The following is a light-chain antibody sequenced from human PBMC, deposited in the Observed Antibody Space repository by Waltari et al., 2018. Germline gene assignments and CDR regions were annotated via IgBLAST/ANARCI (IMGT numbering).Light chain of an antibody. Sequence: QSALTQPASVSGSPGQSITISCTGTSRVVGGYNYVSWYQQHPGKAPKLMIYDVSKRPSGVSNRFSGSKSGNTASLTISGIQAEDEADYYCCSYAGSSTYVFGTGTKVTVL. CDR1: SRVVGGYNY. V-gene: IGLV2-23*02. J-gene: IGLJ1*01. CDR3: CSYAGSSTYV. CDR2: DVS.